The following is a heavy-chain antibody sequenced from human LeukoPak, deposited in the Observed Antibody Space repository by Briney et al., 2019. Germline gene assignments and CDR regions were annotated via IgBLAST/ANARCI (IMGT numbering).Heavy chain of an antibody. Sequence: GGSLRLSCAASGFTFSSYWMNWARQAPGKGLEWVASINHNGNVNYYVDSVKGRSTISRDNAKNSLYLQMSNLRAEDTAVYFCARGGGLDVWGQGATVTVFS. J-gene: IGHJ6*02. D-gene: IGHD3-16*01. V-gene: IGHV3-7*03. CDR1: GFTFSSYW. CDR3: ARGGGLDV. CDR2: INHNGNVN.